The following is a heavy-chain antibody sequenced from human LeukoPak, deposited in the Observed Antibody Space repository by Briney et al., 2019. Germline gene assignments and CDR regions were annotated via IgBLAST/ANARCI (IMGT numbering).Heavy chain of an antibody. CDR2: ISGSGGST. CDR1: GFTFSNYG. D-gene: IGHD3-22*01. V-gene: IGHV3-23*01. CDR3: AREIVVVITDPSFDY. J-gene: IGHJ4*02. Sequence: GGSLRLSCAASGFTFSNYGMSWVRQAPGKGLEWVSVISGSGGSTYYADSVKGRFTISRDNSKNTLYLQMNSLRAEDTAVYYCAREIVVVITDPSFDYWGQGTLVTVSS.